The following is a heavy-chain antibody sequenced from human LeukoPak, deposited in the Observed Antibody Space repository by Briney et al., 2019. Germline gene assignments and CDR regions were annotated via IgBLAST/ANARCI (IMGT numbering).Heavy chain of an antibody. CDR2: IVVGSGNT. Sequence: TSVKVSCKASGFTFTSSAVQWVRQARGQRLEWIGWIVVGSGNTNHAQKFQERVTITRDMSTSTAYMELSSLRSEDTAVYYCAASIVGATNRDFDYWGQGTLVTVSS. J-gene: IGHJ4*02. CDR3: AASIVGATNRDFDY. V-gene: IGHV1-58*01. D-gene: IGHD1-26*01. CDR1: GFTFTSSA.